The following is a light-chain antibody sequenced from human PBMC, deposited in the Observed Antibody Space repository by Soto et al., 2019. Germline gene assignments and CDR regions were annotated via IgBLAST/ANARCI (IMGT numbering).Light chain of an antibody. CDR3: QQANSLPIT. CDR1: QSINTW. CDR2: DAS. J-gene: IGKJ5*01. Sequence: DIQMSQSPSTLSACVGDRVTITCRASQSINTWLAWYQQKPGKAPELLIFDASALESGVPSRFSGSGSGTEFTLTISSLQPDDFATYYCQQANSLPITFGQGTRLEI. V-gene: IGKV1-5*01.